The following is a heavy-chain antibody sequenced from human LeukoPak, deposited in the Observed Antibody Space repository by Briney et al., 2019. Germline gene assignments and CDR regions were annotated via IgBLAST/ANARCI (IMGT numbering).Heavy chain of an antibody. J-gene: IGHJ4*02. CDR2: ISYDGSNK. Sequence: GGPLRLSCAASGFTFSSYAMHWVRQAPGKGLEWVAVISYDGSNKYYADSVKGQFTISRDNSKNTLYLQMNSLRAEDTAVYYCARGIQCSSTSCYAGSTFDYWGQGTLVTVSS. D-gene: IGHD2-2*01. CDR3: ARGIQCSSTSCYAGSTFDY. CDR1: GFTFSSYA. V-gene: IGHV3-30-3*01.